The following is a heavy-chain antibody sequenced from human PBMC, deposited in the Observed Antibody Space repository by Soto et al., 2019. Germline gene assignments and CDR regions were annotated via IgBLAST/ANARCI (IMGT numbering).Heavy chain of an antibody. V-gene: IGHV4-30-2*01. CDR2: IYHSGST. Sequence: PSETLSLTCAVSGGSISSGGYSWSWIRQPPGKGLEWIAYIYHSGSTYYNPSLKSRVTISVDRSKNQFSLKLSSMTAADTAVYYCARVPYPWGQGTLVTVSS. CDR3: ARVPYP. J-gene: IGHJ5*02. CDR1: GGSISSGGYS.